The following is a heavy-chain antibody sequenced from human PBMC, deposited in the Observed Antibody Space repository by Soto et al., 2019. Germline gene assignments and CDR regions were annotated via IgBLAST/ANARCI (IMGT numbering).Heavy chain of an antibody. D-gene: IGHD3-10*01. J-gene: IGHJ4*02. CDR1: GFTFDDYA. V-gene: IGHV3-9*01. CDR2: ISWNSGSI. CDR3: SKDAMVRGVIYYFDY. Sequence: GGSLRLSCAASGFTFDDYAMHWVRQAPGKGLELVSGISWNSGSIGYADSVKGRFTISIDNAKHSLYLQMNSLRAEDTALYYFSKDAMVRGVIYYFDYWCQGTLFTVSS.